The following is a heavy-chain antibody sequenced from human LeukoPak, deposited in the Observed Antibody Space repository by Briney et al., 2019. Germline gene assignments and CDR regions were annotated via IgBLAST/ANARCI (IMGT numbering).Heavy chain of an antibody. V-gene: IGHV1-2*02. CDR2: INPNSGGT. CDR3: ARVGGWHDAFDI. J-gene: IGHJ3*02. CDR1: GCTFTGYY. Sequence: ASVKVSCKASGCTFTGYYMHWVRQAPGQGLEWMGWINPNSGGTNYAQKFQGRVTMTRDTSISTAYMELSRLRSDDTAVYYCARVGGWHDAFDIWGQGTMVTVSS. D-gene: IGHD6-19*01.